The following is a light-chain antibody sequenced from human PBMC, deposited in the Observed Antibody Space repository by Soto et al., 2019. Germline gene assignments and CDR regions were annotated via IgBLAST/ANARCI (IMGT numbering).Light chain of an antibody. J-gene: IGKJ5*01. Sequence: DIQMTQSPSSLSASVGDRVTITCRASQSISSYLNWYQQKPGKAPKLLIYAASSLQSGVPSRFSGSGSGTDFTLTISSRQPEDFATYYCQQSYRTPITFGQGTRLEIK. CDR2: AAS. V-gene: IGKV1-39*01. CDR3: QQSYRTPIT. CDR1: QSISSY.